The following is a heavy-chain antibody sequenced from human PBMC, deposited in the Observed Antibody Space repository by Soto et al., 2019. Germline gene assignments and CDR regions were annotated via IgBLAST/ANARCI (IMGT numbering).Heavy chain of an antibody. CDR3: ARGMKKPRWYFDL. V-gene: IGHV4-34*01. Sequence: QVQLQQWGAGLLKPSETLSLTCAVYGGSFSGYYWSWIRQPPGKGLEWIGEINHSGSTNYNPSLKSRVPISVDTSKNQFSLKLSSVTAADTAVYYCARGMKKPRWYFDLWGRGTLVTVSS. CDR2: INHSGST. CDR1: GGSFSGYY. J-gene: IGHJ2*01.